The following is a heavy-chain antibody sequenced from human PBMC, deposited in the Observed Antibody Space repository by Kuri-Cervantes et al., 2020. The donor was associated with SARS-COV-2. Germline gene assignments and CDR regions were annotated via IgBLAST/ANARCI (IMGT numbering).Heavy chain of an antibody. CDR3: TKGSVMIPVPNA. CDR2: IWYDGSDT. CDR1: GFTFSTYV. Sequence: GESLKISCAASGFTFSTYVIHWVRQAPGKGLEWVAVIWYDGSDTYYADSVKGRFTISRDNSKNTLYLQMNSLRAEDTAVYYCTKGSVMIPVPNAWGQGTLVTVSS. J-gene: IGHJ5*02. V-gene: IGHV3-33*06. D-gene: IGHD2-21*01.